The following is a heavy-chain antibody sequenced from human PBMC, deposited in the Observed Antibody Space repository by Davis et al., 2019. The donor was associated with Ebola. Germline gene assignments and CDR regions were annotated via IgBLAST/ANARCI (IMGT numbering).Heavy chain of an antibody. J-gene: IGHJ6*02. CDR3: AREGYCSGGSCYAWYYYYYGMDV. CDR2: ISYDGSNK. D-gene: IGHD2-15*01. V-gene: IGHV3-30-3*01. CDR1: GFTFSSYA. Sequence: PGGSLRLSCAASGFTFSSYAMHWVRQAPGKGLEWVAVISYDGSNKYYADSVKGRFTISRDNSKNTLYLQMNSLRAEDTAVYYCAREGYCSGGSCYAWYYYYYGMDVWGQGTTVTVSS.